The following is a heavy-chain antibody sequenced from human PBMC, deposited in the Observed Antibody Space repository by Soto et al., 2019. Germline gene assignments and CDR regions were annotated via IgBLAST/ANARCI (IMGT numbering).Heavy chain of an antibody. CDR3: ARDSGIPGRFWYFDI. CDR1: GYTFSNYF. V-gene: IGHV1-2*02. Sequence: ASVKVSCKTYGYTFSNYFLHWLRQAPGQGPEWMRFVNPKRGGTEYAQKFQGRVTMTRDTSINTVYLDLSRLTSDDTAIYYCARDSGIPGRFWYFDIWGRGTLVTVSS. D-gene: IGHD3-3*01. J-gene: IGHJ2*01. CDR2: VNPKRGGT.